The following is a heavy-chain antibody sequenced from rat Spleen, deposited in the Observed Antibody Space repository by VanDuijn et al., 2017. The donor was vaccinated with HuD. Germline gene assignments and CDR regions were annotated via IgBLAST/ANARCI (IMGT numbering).Heavy chain of an antibody. Sequence: EVQMVESDGGLVQPGRSLKLSCAASGFTFSDFYMAWVRQAPTTGLEWVATISYDDRSTYYRDSVKGRFTISRDNAKSTLYLQMNSLRSEDTATYYCTRDVVAYWGQGTLVTVSS. CDR1: GFTFSDFY. CDR3: TRDVVAY. V-gene: IGHV5-29*01. J-gene: IGHJ3*01. D-gene: IGHD1-12*01. CDR2: ISYDDRST.